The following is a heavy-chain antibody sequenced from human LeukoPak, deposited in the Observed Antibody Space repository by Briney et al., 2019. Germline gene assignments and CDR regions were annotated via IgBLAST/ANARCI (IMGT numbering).Heavy chain of an antibody. Sequence: GGSLRLSCAASGYTFSSYGMHWVRQAPGKGLEWVAVIWYDGSNKYYADSVKGRFTISRDNSKNTLYLQMNTLRAEDTAVYYCARVGYCSGGSCYGGDYWGQGTLVTVSS. CDR2: IWYDGSNK. CDR3: ARVGYCSGGSCYGGDY. J-gene: IGHJ4*02. D-gene: IGHD2-15*01. CDR1: GYTFSSYG. V-gene: IGHV3-33*01.